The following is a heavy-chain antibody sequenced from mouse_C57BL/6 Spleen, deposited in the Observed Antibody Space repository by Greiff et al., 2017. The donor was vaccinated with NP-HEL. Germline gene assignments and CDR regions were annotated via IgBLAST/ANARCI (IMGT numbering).Heavy chain of an antibody. CDR3: TRALYGNYPDY. CDR1: GFTFSSYA. D-gene: IGHD2-1*01. Sequence: EVKLMESGEGLVKPGGSLKLSCAASGFTFSSYAMSWVRQTPEKRLEWVAYISSGGDYIYYADTVKGRFTISRDNARNTLYLQMSSLKSEDTAMYYCTRALYGNYPDYWGQGTTLTVSS. J-gene: IGHJ2*01. V-gene: IGHV5-9-1*02. CDR2: ISSGGDYI.